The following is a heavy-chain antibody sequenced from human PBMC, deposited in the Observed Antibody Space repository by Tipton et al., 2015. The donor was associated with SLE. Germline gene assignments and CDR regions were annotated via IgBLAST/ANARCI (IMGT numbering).Heavy chain of an antibody. CDR3: ARDSRYYDSSGLFDY. CDR1: GFTFSSYA. V-gene: IGHV3-23*03. Sequence: SLRLSCAASGFTFSSYAMSWVRQAPGKGLEWVSVIYSGGSTYYADSVKGRFTISRDNSQNTLYLQMNGLKPEDTALYYCARDSRYYDSSGLFDYWGQGTLVTVSS. CDR2: IYSGGST. J-gene: IGHJ4*02. D-gene: IGHD3-22*01.